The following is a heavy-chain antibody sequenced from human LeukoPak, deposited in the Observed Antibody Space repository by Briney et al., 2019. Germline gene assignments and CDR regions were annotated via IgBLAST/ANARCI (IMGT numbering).Heavy chain of an antibody. D-gene: IGHD6-13*01. Sequence: SETLSLTCTVSGGSISSSTYYWGWIRQPPGKGLEWIGSIYYSGSTYYNPSLKSRVTISVDTSKNQFSLKLSSVTAADTAVYYCAKHRHSSSWDFDYWGQGTLVTVSS. V-gene: IGHV4-39*07. CDR2: IYYSGST. CDR1: GGSISSSTYY. J-gene: IGHJ4*02. CDR3: AKHRHSSSWDFDY.